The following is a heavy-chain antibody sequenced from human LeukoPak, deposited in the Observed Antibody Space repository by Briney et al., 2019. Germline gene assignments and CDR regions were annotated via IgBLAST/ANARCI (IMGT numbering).Heavy chain of an antibody. Sequence: ETLSLTCAVWGGSIRSSKWWSGVRQPPGKGVEWIGEIYHSGSTNYNPSLTSRVAISVDKSKTQFSLNLNSVTAADTAVYYCARAGQGYCTSASCYLSLDYWGQGTLVTVSS. CDR2: IYHSGST. V-gene: IGHV4-4*02. CDR1: GGSIRSSKW. J-gene: IGHJ4*02. CDR3: ARAGQGYCTSASCYLSLDY. D-gene: IGHD2-2*01.